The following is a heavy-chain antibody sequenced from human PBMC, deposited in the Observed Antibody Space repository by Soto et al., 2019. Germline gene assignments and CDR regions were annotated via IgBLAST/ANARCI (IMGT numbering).Heavy chain of an antibody. Sequence: KTSETLSLTCTVSGGSISSYYWSWIRQPPGKGLEWIGYIYYSGSTNYNPSLKSRVTISVDTSKNQFSLKLSSVTAADTAVYYCARSQVAGSAAFDIWGQGTMVTVSS. D-gene: IGHD6-19*01. CDR2: IYYSGST. CDR3: ARSQVAGSAAFDI. J-gene: IGHJ3*02. V-gene: IGHV4-59*01. CDR1: GGSISSYY.